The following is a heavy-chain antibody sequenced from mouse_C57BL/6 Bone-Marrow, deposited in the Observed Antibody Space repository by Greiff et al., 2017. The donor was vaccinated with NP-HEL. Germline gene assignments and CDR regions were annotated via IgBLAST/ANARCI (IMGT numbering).Heavy chain of an antibody. CDR3: ARNIDYGNYEAWFAY. J-gene: IGHJ3*01. D-gene: IGHD2-1*01. V-gene: IGHV1-55*01. Sequence: QVQLKQPGAELVKPGASVKMSCKASGYTFTSYWITWVKQRPGQGLEWIGDIYPGSGSTNYNEKFKSKATLTVDTSSSTAYMQLSSLTSEDSAVYYCARNIDYGNYEAWFAYWGQGTLVTVSA. CDR1: GYTFTSYW. CDR2: IYPGSGST.